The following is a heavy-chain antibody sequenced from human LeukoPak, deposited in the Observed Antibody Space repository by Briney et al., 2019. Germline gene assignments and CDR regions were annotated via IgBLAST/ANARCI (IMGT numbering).Heavy chain of an antibody. CDR1: GFSVSSNY. Sequence: PGGSLRLSCAASGFSVSSNYMSWVRQAPGKGLEWVSGISWNSGSIGYADSVKGRFTISRDNAKNSLYLQMNSLRAEDTALYYCAKSVDYDSSGYYLAYYFDYWGQGTLVTVSS. V-gene: IGHV3-9*01. CDR2: ISWNSGSI. D-gene: IGHD3-22*01. CDR3: AKSVDYDSSGYYLAYYFDY. J-gene: IGHJ4*02.